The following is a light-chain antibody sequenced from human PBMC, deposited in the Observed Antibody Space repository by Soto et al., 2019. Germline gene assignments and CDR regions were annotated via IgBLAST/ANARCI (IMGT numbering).Light chain of an antibody. V-gene: IGKV3-20*01. J-gene: IGKJ1*01. CDR1: QTVSSNY. CDR2: GAS. Sequence: EIVLTQSPGALSLSPGERATLSCRASQTVSSNYLAWYQQKPGQAPRLLIYGASGSATGIPARFSGSGSGTDFTLTISRLEPEYFAVYYCQQYGSSPATFGHGTKVEIK. CDR3: QQYGSSPAT.